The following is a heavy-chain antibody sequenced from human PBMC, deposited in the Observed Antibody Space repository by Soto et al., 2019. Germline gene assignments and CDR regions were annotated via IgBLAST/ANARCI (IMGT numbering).Heavy chain of an antibody. CDR1: GYTFTNYG. V-gene: IGHV1-18*01. CDR3: ARVKNYNILTGSSHSIDV. D-gene: IGHD3-9*01. J-gene: IGHJ6*02. Sequence: ASVKVSCKASGYTFTNYGITWVRQAPGQGLEWMGWISNYNGKTNYAQILQGRVTMTTDTSTRTAYMELTSLRSDDTATYYCARVKNYNILTGSSHSIDVWGQGIRAT. CDR2: ISNYNGKT.